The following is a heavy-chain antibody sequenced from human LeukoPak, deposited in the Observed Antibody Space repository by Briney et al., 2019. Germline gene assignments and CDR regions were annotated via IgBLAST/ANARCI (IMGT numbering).Heavy chain of an antibody. V-gene: IGHV1-69*04. CDR2: IIPILGIA. Sequence: SVKVSCKASGGTFSSYAISWMRQAPGRGLEWMGRIIPILGIANYAQKFQGRVTITADKSTSTAYMELSSLRSEDTAVYYCARSQGATTPGVVYYYYGMDVWGQGTTVTVSS. CDR3: ARSQGATTPGVVYYYYGMDV. CDR1: GGTFSSYA. D-gene: IGHD1-26*01. J-gene: IGHJ6*02.